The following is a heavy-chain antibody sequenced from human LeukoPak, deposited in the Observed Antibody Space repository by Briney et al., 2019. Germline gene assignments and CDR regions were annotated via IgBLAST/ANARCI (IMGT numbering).Heavy chain of an antibody. CDR1: GGSFSGYY. Sequence: PSETLSLTCAVYGGSFSGYYWSWIRQPPGKGLEWIGEINHSGSTNYNPSLKSRVTISVDTSKNQFSLKLSSVTAADTAVYYCAGGGGYYYYGMDVWGQGTTVTVSS. V-gene: IGHV4-34*01. J-gene: IGHJ6*02. CDR3: AGGGGYYYYGMDV. CDR2: INHSGST. D-gene: IGHD2-15*01.